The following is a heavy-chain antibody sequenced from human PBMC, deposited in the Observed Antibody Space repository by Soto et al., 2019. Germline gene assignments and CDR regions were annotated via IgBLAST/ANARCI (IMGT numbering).Heavy chain of an antibody. Sequence: SETLSLTCAVSGGSISSGYWTWIRQPPGKGLEWIGYIYYGGSINYNPSLKSRVIISVDTAKNQFSLRLSSVSAADTAVYYCTGAYYDVSGYSLDPWGQGTSVTVSS. D-gene: IGHD3-22*01. CDR3: TGAYYDVSGYSLDP. CDR1: GGSISSGY. V-gene: IGHV4-59*01. CDR2: IYYGGSI. J-gene: IGHJ5*02.